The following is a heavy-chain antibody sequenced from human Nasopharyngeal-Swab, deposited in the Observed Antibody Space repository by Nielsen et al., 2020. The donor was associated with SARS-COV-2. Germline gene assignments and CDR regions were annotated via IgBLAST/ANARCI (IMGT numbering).Heavy chain of an antibody. CDR1: GFTFSSYS. CDR2: ISSSSSYI. V-gene: IGHV3-21*01. D-gene: IGHD2-21*02. J-gene: IGHJ4*02. CDR3: ARELYCAGNCPPDY. Sequence: GGSLRLSCAASGFTFSSYSMNWVRQAPGKGLEWVSSISSSSSYIYYADSVKGRFTISRDNAKNSLYLQMNSLRAEDTAIYFCARELYCAGNCPPDYWGQGTPVTVSS.